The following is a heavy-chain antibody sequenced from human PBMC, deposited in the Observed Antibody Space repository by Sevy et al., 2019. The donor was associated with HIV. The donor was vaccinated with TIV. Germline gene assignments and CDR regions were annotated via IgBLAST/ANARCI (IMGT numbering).Heavy chain of an antibody. CDR2: IRSKLYGGTT. Sequence: GGSLRLSCSASGFSFDNYVMNWFRQAPGKGLEWVGFIRSKLYGGTTEYAASVKGGFTISRDDSKSIAYLQMNSLKTEDSGVYYCSRDRYGSQSYAADHWGQGTLVTVSS. CDR3: SRDRYGSQSYAADH. V-gene: IGHV3-49*03. D-gene: IGHD3-10*01. J-gene: IGHJ5*02. CDR1: GFSFDNYV.